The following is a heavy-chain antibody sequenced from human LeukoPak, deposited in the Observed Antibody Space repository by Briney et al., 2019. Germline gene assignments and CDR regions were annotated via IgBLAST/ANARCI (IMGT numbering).Heavy chain of an antibody. CDR3: ARAPCSGGSCYFDYYYYMDV. J-gene: IGHJ6*03. Sequence: ASVKVSCKASGYTFTGYYMHWVRQAPGQGLEWMGWINPNSGGTNYAQKFQGRVTMTRDTSISTAYMELSRLRSDDTAVYYCARAPCSGGSCYFDYYYYMDVWGKGTTVTVSS. CDR1: GYTFTGYY. D-gene: IGHD2-15*01. V-gene: IGHV1-2*02. CDR2: INPNSGGT.